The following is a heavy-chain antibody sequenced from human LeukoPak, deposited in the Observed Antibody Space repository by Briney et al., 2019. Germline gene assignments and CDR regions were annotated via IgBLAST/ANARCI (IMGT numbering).Heavy chain of an antibody. CDR3: AKDRRYYGSGSSVFDY. CDR1: GFTFSSYG. J-gene: IGHJ4*02. Sequence: GGSLRLSCAGSGFTFSSYGMHWVRQAPGKGLEWVAVISYDGSNKYYADSVKGRLTISRDNSKNTLYLQMNSLRAEDTAVYYCAKDRRYYGSGSSVFDYWGQGTLVTVSS. D-gene: IGHD3-10*01. CDR2: ISYDGSNK. V-gene: IGHV3-30*18.